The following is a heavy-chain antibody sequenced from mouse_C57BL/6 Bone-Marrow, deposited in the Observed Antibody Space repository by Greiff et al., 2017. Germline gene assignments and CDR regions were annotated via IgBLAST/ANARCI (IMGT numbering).Heavy chain of an antibody. J-gene: IGHJ4*01. CDR3: ATDAMDY. CDR1: GFTITGDC. Sequence: VQLQQSGAELVRPGASVKLSCTASGFTITGDCMHWVKQRPEQGLEWIGWIDPANGNTDYASKFQGKATLTADTSSNTAYLHLSSLTSEDAAVCDCATDAMDYWGQGTSVTVSS. V-gene: IGHV14-4*01. CDR2: IDPANGNT.